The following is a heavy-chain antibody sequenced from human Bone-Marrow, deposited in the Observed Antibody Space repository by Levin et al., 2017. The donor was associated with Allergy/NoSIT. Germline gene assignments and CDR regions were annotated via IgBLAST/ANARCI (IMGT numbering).Heavy chain of an antibody. Sequence: SCAASGFTFTDYAIHWIRQAPGRGLEWVSGVSWNSGTIGYADSVKGRFTISRDNAKNSLYLQMNSLRTEDTALYFCARHKDYGGNGYYHYGMDVWGQGTTVTVSS. CDR2: VSWNSGTI. J-gene: IGHJ6*02. CDR3: ARHKDYGGNGYYHYGMDV. CDR1: GFTFTDYA. D-gene: IGHD4-23*01. V-gene: IGHV3-9*01.